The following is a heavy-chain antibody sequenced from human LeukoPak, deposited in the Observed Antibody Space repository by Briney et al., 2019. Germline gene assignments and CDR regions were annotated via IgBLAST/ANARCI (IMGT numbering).Heavy chain of an antibody. CDR2: IYYSGST. CDR1: GGSIGSDDQY. CDR3: ARLSGTAIDY. Sequence: SETLSLTCTVSGGSIGSDDQYWGWIRQPPGKGLEWIGSIYYSGSTYYNPSLKSRVTISVDTSKNQFSLKLSSVTAADTAVYYCARLSGTAIDYWGQGTLVTVSS. J-gene: IGHJ4*02. V-gene: IGHV4-39*01. D-gene: IGHD5-18*01.